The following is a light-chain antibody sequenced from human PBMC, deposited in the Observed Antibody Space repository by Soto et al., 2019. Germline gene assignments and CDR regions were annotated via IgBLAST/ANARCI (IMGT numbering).Light chain of an antibody. CDR3: HQYYSTPVT. Sequence: DIVMTQSPDSLAVSLGERATINCKSSQSVLKSSNNKNYLAWYQQKPGQPPKLLIYCASTRESGVPDRFSGSGSATDFSLTSSSLQAEDVALYSCHQYYSTPVTFGQGTQVEIK. V-gene: IGKV4-1*01. CDR1: QSVLKSSNNKNY. J-gene: IGKJ1*01. CDR2: CAS.